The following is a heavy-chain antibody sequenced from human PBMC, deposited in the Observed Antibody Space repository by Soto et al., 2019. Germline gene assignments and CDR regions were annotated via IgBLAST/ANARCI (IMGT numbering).Heavy chain of an antibody. CDR1: GGSISSGGYY. CDR3: ARDVGGYSSGQNWFDP. V-gene: IGHV4-31*03. CDR2: IYYSGST. D-gene: IGHD5-18*01. Sequence: LSLTCTVSGGSISSGGYYWSWIRQHPGKGLEWIGYIYYSGSTYYNPSLKSRVTISVDTSKNQFSLKLSSVTAADTAVYYCARDVGGYSSGQNWFDPCGQGTLVTVSS. J-gene: IGHJ5*02.